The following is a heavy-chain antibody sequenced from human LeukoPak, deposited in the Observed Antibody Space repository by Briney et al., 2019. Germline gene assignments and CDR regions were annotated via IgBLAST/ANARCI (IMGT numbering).Heavy chain of an antibody. V-gene: IGHV3-23*01. Sequence: GGSLRLSCAASGFSFSSYAMNWVRQAPGKGLEWVSSISGSGGSTDYADSVKGRFTISRDNSKNTLYLQMNSLRAEDTAVYHCAPGRRELLVFDYWGQGTLVTVSS. D-gene: IGHD3-10*01. J-gene: IGHJ4*02. CDR1: GFSFSSYA. CDR2: ISGSGGST. CDR3: APGRRELLVFDY.